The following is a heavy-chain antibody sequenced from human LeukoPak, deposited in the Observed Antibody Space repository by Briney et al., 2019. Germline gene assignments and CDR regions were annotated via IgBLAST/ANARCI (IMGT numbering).Heavy chain of an antibody. J-gene: IGHJ6*03. CDR1: GFTFSSYA. Sequence: GGSLRLSCAASGFTFSSYAMSWVRQAPGKGLEWVSAISGSGGSTYYADSVKGRFTISRDNSKNTLYLQMNSLRDEDTAVYYCAKGRGDSYYYYMDVWGKGTTVTVSS. CDR2: ISGSGGST. CDR3: AKGRGDSYYYYMDV. D-gene: IGHD2-21*02. V-gene: IGHV3-23*01.